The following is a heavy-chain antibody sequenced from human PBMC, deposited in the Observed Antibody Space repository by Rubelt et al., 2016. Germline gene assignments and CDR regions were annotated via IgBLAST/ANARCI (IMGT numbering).Heavy chain of an antibody. D-gene: IGHD1-14*01. CDR3: AHCRETEIFDF. Sequence: QITLKESGPTLVRPTQTLTLTCTFSGFSLNTIGVGVGWIRQPPGKALEWLAVLYWTDDKRSSPSMESRLTITKDTPKNQVVLTMPTMDPLDTATYYCAHCRETEIFDFWGQGTLVTVSA. V-gene: IGHV2-5*01. CDR1: GFSLNTIGVG. J-gene: IGHJ4*02. CDR2: LYWTDDK.